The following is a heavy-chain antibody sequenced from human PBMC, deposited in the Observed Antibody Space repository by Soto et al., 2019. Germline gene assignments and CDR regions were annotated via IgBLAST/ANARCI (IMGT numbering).Heavy chain of an antibody. V-gene: IGHV4-34*01. CDR3: ARLHRGYGDFWSGPHSKFDY. CDR2: INHSGST. CDR1: GGSFSGYY. J-gene: IGHJ4*02. Sequence: SETLSLTCAVYGGSFSGYYWSWIRQPPGKGLEWIGEINHSGSTNYNPSLKSRVTISVDTSKNQFSLKLSSVTAADTAVYYCARLHRGYGDFWSGPHSKFDYWGQGTLVTVSS. D-gene: IGHD3-3*01.